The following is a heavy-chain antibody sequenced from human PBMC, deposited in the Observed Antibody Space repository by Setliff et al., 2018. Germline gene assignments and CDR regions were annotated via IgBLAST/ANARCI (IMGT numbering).Heavy chain of an antibody. CDR1: GYTFTTYA. CDR2: INTNTGNP. CDR3: ARASRFGTIKYRGDYYMDV. V-gene: IGHV7-4-1*02. J-gene: IGHJ6*03. Sequence: GASVKVSCKASGYTFTTYAISWMRQAPGQGLEYMGWINTNTGNPSYAQGFTGRFVFSLDTSVSTAYLQISSLKAEDTALYYCARASRFGTIKYRGDYYMDVWGRGTTVTVSS. D-gene: IGHD3-10*01.